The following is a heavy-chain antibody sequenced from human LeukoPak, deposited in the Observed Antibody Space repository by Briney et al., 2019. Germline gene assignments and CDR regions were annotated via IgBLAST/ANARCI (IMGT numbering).Heavy chain of an antibody. Sequence: PGRSLRLSCAASGFTFDDYAMHWVRQAPGKGLEWVSAISGSGGSTYYADSVKGRFTISRDNSKNTLYLQMNGLRAEDTAVYYCAKAASPTTRYFDYWGQGTLVTVSS. CDR1: GFTFDDYA. CDR3: AKAASPTTRYFDY. CDR2: ISGSGGST. D-gene: IGHD1-26*01. J-gene: IGHJ4*02. V-gene: IGHV3-23*01.